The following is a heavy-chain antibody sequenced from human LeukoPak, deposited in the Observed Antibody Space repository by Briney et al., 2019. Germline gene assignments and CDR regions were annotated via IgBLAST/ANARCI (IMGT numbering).Heavy chain of an antibody. CDR1: GGTFISYA. V-gene: IGHV1-69*13. D-gene: IGHD3-16*02. Sequence: ASVKVSCKASGGTFISYAISWVRQAPGQGLEWMGGIIPIFGTANYAQKFQGRVTITADESTSTAYMELSSLRSEDTAVYYCARYRGDYDYVWGSYRPTAFDYWGQGTLVTVSS. CDR2: IIPIFGTA. J-gene: IGHJ4*02. CDR3: ARYRGDYDYVWGSYRPTAFDY.